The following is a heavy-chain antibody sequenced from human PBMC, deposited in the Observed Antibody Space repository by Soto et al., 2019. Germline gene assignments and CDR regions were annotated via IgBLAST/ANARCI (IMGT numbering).Heavy chain of an antibody. D-gene: IGHD2-2*01. CDR3: ARDRVPPYGMDV. Sequence: QVQLVESGGGVVQPGRSLRLSCAASGFTFSSYAMHWVRQAPGMGLEWVAVISYDGSNKYYADSVKGRFTISRDNSKNTLYLQMNSLRAEDTAVYYCARDRVPPYGMDVWGQGTTVTVSS. J-gene: IGHJ6*02. V-gene: IGHV3-30-3*01. CDR2: ISYDGSNK. CDR1: GFTFSSYA.